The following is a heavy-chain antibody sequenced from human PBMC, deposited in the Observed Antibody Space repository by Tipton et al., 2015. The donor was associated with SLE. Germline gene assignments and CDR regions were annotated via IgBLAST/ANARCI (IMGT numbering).Heavy chain of an antibody. CDR1: GGSISSSSYY. CDR3: ARSQWEPGYMDV. CDR2: IYTSGST. V-gene: IGHV4-61*02. Sequence: TLSLTCTVSGGSISSSSYYWGWIRQPAGKGLEWIGRIYTSGSTNYNPSLKSRVTISVDTSKNQFSLKLSSVTAADTAVYYCARSQWEPGYMDVWGKGTTVTVSS. D-gene: IGHD1-26*01. J-gene: IGHJ6*03.